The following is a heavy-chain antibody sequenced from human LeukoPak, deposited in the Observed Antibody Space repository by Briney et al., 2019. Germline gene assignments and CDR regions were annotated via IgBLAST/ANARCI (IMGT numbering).Heavy chain of an antibody. D-gene: IGHD2-2*01. CDR2: IIPIFGTA. CDR3: ERDAGVDCSSTSCSEGYYYYYYMDV. CDR1: GGTFSSYA. V-gene: IGHV1-69*05. J-gene: IGHJ6*03. Sequence: SSLKVSCKASGGTFSSYAISWVRQAPGQGLEWMGGIIPIFGTANYAQKFQGRVTITTEESTSTAYMELSSLSSEDTAVYYCERDAGVDCSSTSCSEGYYYYYYMDVWGKGTTVTVSS.